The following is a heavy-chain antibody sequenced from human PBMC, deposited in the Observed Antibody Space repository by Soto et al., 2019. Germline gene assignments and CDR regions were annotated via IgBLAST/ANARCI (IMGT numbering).Heavy chain of an antibody. D-gene: IGHD6-19*01. J-gene: IGHJ6*02. CDR1: GGTFSSYA. V-gene: IGHV1-69*13. Sequence: GASVKVSCKASGGTFSSYAISWVRQAPGQGLEWMGGIIPIFGTANYAQKFQGRVTITADESTSTAYMELSSLRSEDTAVYYCARDKGIAVAAAYYYGMDVWGQGTTVTVSS. CDR2: IIPIFGTA. CDR3: ARDKGIAVAAAYYYGMDV.